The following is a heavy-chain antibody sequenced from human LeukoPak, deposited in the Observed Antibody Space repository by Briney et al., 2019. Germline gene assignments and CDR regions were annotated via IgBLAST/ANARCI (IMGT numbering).Heavy chain of an antibody. CDR1: GGTFSSYA. D-gene: IGHD4-17*01. J-gene: IGHJ5*02. CDR2: IIPIFGTA. V-gene: IGHV1-69*06. Sequence: GASVKVSCKASGGTFSSYAISWVRQAPGQGLEWMGGIIPIFGTANYAQKFQGRVTITADKSTSTAYMELSSLRSEDTAVYYCARETTSQLRGDWFDPWGQGTLVTVSS. CDR3: ARETTSQLRGDWFDP.